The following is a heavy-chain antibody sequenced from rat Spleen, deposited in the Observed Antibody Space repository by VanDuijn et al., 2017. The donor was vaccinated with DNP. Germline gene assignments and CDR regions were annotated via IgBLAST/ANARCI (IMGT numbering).Heavy chain of an antibody. CDR2: IQSDGDT. Sequence: QVQLKESGPGLVQPTQTLSLTCTVSGFSLTSYHVSWVQKPPGKGREWMGRIQSDGDTYYNSALKSRLSISRDTSKSQVFLKMNSLKTEDTAIYYCTRDRGNSGHFDYWGQGVMVTVSS. D-gene: IGHD4-4*01. J-gene: IGHJ2*01. V-gene: IGHV2S1*01. CDR3: TRDRGNSGHFDY. CDR1: GFSLTSYH.